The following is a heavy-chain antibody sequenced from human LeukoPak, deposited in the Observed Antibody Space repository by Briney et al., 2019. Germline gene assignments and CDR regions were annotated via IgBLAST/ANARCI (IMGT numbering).Heavy chain of an antibody. Sequence: GASVKVSCKASGYTFGGYYIHWVRQAPGQGLEWMGWINPNSGGTHFAQEFQGRVTMTRDTSISTAYMELSRLRSDDTAVYYCARSGYSYGYPGYWGQGTLVTVSS. J-gene: IGHJ4*02. CDR1: GYTFGGYY. CDR2: INPNSGGT. CDR3: ARSGYSYGYPGY. V-gene: IGHV1-2*02. D-gene: IGHD5-18*01.